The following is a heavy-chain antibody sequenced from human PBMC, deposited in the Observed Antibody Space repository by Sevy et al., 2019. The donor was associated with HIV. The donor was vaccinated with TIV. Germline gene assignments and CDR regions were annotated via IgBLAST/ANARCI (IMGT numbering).Heavy chain of an antibody. D-gene: IGHD2-8*01. CDR3: AREGCTKPHDY. CDR2: LSFGCGEI. V-gene: IGHV3-23*01. J-gene: IGHJ4*02. CDR1: GFTFSKYS. Sequence: GGLRLSCAASGFTFSKYSMSWVRQPPGKGLEWVSTLSFGCGEINYADSVKGRFTISRDNSKSSVYLQMNNLRPKDTAVYYCAREGCTKPHDYWGQGTLVTVSS.